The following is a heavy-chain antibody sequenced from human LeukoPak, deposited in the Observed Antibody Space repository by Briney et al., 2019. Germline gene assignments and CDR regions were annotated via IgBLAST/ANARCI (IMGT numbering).Heavy chain of an antibody. J-gene: IGHJ5*02. Sequence: GGSLRLSCVGSGYTFTTYGMSWVRQAPGKGLEWVAFIRYDGSDKFYADSVKGRFTISRDNSKNTLYLQMSSLRADDTAVYYCAARPYCTTATCPKTNWFDPWGQGTLVTVSS. CDR3: AARPYCTTATCPKTNWFDP. CDR1: GYTFTTYG. V-gene: IGHV3-30*02. D-gene: IGHD2-8*01. CDR2: IRYDGSDK.